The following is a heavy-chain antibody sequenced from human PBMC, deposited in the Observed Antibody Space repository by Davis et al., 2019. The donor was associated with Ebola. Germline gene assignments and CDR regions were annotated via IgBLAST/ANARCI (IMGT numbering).Heavy chain of an antibody. CDR2: IYYSGST. J-gene: IGHJ4*02. CDR1: GGSVSSGSYY. CDR3: ARGSADGYNSH. D-gene: IGHD5-24*01. Sequence: MPSETLSLTCTVSGGSVSSGSYYWSWIRQPPGEGLEWIGYIYYSGSTNYNPSLKSRVTISVDTSKNQFSLKLSSVTAADTAVYYCARGSADGYNSHWGQGTLVTVSS. V-gene: IGHV4-61*01.